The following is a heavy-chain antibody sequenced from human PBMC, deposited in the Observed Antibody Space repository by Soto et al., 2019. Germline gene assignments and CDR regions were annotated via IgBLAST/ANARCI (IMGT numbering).Heavy chain of an antibody. CDR2: ISSSSSYI. CDR1: GFTFSSYS. Sequence: GGSLRLSCAASGFTFSSYSMNWVRQAPGKGLEWVSSISSSSSYIYYADSVKGRFTISRDNAKNSLYLQMNSLRAEDTAVYYCARERVAANYYYYGMDVWGQGTTVTVSS. V-gene: IGHV3-21*01. D-gene: IGHD2-15*01. J-gene: IGHJ6*02. CDR3: ARERVAANYYYYGMDV.